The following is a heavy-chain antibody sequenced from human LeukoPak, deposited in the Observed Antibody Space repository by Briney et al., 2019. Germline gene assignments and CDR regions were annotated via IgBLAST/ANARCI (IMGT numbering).Heavy chain of an antibody. J-gene: IGHJ4*02. CDR3: TRESGAFSPFGF. Sequence: KSSETLSLTCAVSGGSILTTNWWGWVRQPPGKGLEWIGEVHLSGASNYNPSLKSRVNMSIDKSKNQLSLEENAAIAADTAIYYCTRESGAFSPFGFWGQGTLVTVSS. D-gene: IGHD1-26*01. CDR2: VHLSGAS. CDR1: GGSILTTNW. V-gene: IGHV4-4*02.